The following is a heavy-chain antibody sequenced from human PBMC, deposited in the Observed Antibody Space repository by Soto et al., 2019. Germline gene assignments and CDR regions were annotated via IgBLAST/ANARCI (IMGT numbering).Heavy chain of an antibody. CDR2: IYYSGST. V-gene: IGHV4-39*01. Sequence: PSETLSLTCTVSGGSISSSSYYWGWIRQPPGKGLEWIGSIYYSGSTYYNPSLKSRVTISVDTSKNQFSLKLSSVTAADTAVYYCARDLIAVAGRYNWFDPWAQGTLVTVSS. CDR1: GGSISSSSYY. CDR3: ARDLIAVAGRYNWFDP. J-gene: IGHJ5*02. D-gene: IGHD6-19*01.